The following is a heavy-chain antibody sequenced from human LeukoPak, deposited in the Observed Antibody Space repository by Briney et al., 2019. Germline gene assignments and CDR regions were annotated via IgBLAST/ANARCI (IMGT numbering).Heavy chain of an antibody. CDR3: AELGITMIGGV. D-gene: IGHD3-10*02. Sequence: GGSLRLSCAASGFTFSSYSMNWVRQAPGKGLGWVSYISSSGGTIYYADSVKGRFTISRDNAKNSLYLQMNSLRAEDTAVYYCAELGITMIGGVWGKGTTVTISS. CDR2: ISSSGGTI. V-gene: IGHV3-48*04. J-gene: IGHJ6*04. CDR1: GFTFSSYS.